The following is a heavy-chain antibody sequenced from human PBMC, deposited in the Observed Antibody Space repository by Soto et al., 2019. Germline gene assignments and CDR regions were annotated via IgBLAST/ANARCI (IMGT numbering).Heavy chain of an antibody. Sequence: HPGGSLRLSCAASGFTFSGSAMHWVRQASGKGLEWVGRIRSKANSYATAYAASVKGRFTISRDDSKNTAYLQMNSLKTEDTAVYYCTTHFNYDFWSGYEVGPNDAFDIWGQGTMVTVSS. V-gene: IGHV3-73*01. CDR3: TTHFNYDFWSGYEVGPNDAFDI. D-gene: IGHD3-3*01. CDR1: GFTFSGSA. J-gene: IGHJ3*02. CDR2: IRSKANSYAT.